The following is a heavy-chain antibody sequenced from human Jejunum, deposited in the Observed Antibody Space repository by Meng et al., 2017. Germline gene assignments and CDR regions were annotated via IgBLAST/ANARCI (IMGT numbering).Heavy chain of an antibody. CDR3: ARFDISTAGRGDY. Sequence: QVARRESGPGRGKRSGTLSLTCAVSCGSITSSNWWSWVRQPPGKGLEWIGEIFHSGSTNYNPPLKRRVTISVDKSKNQFSLKVTSVTAADTATYYCARFDISTAGRGDYWGQGILVTVSS. D-gene: IGHD6-13*01. V-gene: IGHV4-4*02. CDR2: IFHSGST. CDR1: CGSITSSNW. J-gene: IGHJ4*02.